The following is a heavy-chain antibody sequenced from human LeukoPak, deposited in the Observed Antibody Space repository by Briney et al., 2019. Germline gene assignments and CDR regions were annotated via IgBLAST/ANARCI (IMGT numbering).Heavy chain of an antibody. CDR3: ARSKTVAGTIDY. J-gene: IGHJ4*02. Sequence: GGSLRLSCAASGFTVSSNYMSWVRQAPGKELEWVSVIYSGISTYYADSVKGRFTISRDNSKNTLYLQMNSLRAKDTAVYYCARSKTVAGTIDYWGQGTLVTVSS. D-gene: IGHD6-19*01. CDR2: IYSGIST. CDR1: GFTVSSNY. V-gene: IGHV3-53*01.